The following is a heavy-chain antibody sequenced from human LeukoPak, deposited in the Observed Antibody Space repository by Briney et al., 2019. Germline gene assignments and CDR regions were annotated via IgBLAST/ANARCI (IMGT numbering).Heavy chain of an antibody. D-gene: IGHD3-10*01. CDR3: AKGVRITMVRGAFDS. CDR2: ISWNSGSI. J-gene: IGHJ3*02. CDR1: GFTFDDYA. V-gene: IGHV3-9*01. Sequence: GGSLRLSCAASGFTFDDYAMHWVRQGPGKGLEWVSGISWNSGSIVYAVSVKGRFTISRDNAKNSLYLQMNSLRAEDTALYYCAKGVRITMVRGAFDSWGQGTMVTVSS.